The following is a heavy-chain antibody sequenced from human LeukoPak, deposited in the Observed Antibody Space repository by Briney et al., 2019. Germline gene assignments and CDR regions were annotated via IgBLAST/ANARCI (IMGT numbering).Heavy chain of an antibody. Sequence: SETLSLTCIVSGYSIRNGYFWGWIRQPPGKGLEWIGSIYQSGITYYNPSLKSRVTISVDTSKNQFSLKLSSVTAADTAVYYCARRPHCSGDTCYTRWFDSWGQGTLVTVSS. D-gene: IGHD2-15*01. CDR1: GYSIRNGYF. CDR3: ARRPHCSGDTCYTRWFDS. V-gene: IGHV4-38-2*02. CDR2: IYQSGIT. J-gene: IGHJ5*01.